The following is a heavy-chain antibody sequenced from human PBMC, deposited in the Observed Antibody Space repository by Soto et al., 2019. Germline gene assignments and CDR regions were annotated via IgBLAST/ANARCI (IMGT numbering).Heavy chain of an antibody. D-gene: IGHD2-8*01. J-gene: IGHJ5*02. CDR2: MNPNSGNT. V-gene: IGHV1-8*01. CDR3: ARGLNPDCTNGVCSLNWFDP. CDR1: GYTFTSYD. Sequence: ASVKVSCKASGYTFTSYDINWVRQATGQGLEWMGWMNPNSGNTGYAQKFQGRATMTRNTSISTAYMELSSLRSEDTAVYYYARGLNPDCTNGVCSLNWFDPWGQGTLVTVSS.